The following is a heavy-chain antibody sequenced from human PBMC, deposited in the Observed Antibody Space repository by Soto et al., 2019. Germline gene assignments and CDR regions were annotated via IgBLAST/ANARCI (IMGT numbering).Heavy chain of an antibody. J-gene: IGHJ4*02. D-gene: IGHD3-22*01. CDR3: AREDSSGSYFDY. V-gene: IGHV1-69*12. Sequence: QVQLVQSGAAVKKPGSSVKVSCKASGGTFSSYAISWVRQAPGQGLERMGGIIPIFGTANYAQKFQGRVTITADESTSTAYMELSSLISEDTAVYYCAREDSSGSYFDYWGQGTLVTVSS. CDR2: IIPIFGTA. CDR1: GGTFSSYA.